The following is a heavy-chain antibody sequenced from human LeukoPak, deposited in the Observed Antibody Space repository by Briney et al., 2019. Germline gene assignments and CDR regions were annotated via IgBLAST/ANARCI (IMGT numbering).Heavy chain of an antibody. CDR1: GGSFSGYY. V-gene: IGHV4-34*01. CDR3: ARFDWGN. J-gene: IGHJ4*02. Sequence: SETLSLTCAVYGGSFSGYYWSWIRQPPGKGLGWIREINHSGSTNYNPSLKSRVIISVDTSKNQFSLKLSSVTDADTAVYYCARFDWGNWGQGTLVTVSS. CDR2: INHSGST. D-gene: IGHD7-27*01.